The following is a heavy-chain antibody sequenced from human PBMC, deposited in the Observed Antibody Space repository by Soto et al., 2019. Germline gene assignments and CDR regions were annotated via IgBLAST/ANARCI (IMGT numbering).Heavy chain of an antibody. J-gene: IGHJ5*02. CDR2: ISAYNGNT. CDR1: GYTFTSYG. Sequence: QVQLVQSGAEVKKPGASVKVSCKASGYTFTSYGISWVRQAPGQGLEWMGWISAYNGNTNYAQKLQGRVTMTTDTPTGTADMELWSRRSGDTAGYYCAGASLRFHWFDPWGEGPLVAVSS. D-gene: IGHD3-3*01. CDR3: AGASLRFHWFDP. V-gene: IGHV1-18*01.